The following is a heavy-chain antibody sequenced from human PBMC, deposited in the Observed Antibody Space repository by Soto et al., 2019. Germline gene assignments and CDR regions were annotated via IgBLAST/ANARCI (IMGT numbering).Heavy chain of an antibody. Sequence: ASVKVSCKASGYTFPSYYMHWVRQAPGQGLEWMGIISANKGSTSYAQKLQGRVTMTTDTSTSTAYMELRSLRSDDTAVYYCARTTYGSGSSYPDYWGQGTLVTVSS. J-gene: IGHJ4*02. D-gene: IGHD3-10*01. CDR3: ARTTYGSGSSYPDY. CDR2: ISANKGST. V-gene: IGHV1-46*01. CDR1: GYTFPSYY.